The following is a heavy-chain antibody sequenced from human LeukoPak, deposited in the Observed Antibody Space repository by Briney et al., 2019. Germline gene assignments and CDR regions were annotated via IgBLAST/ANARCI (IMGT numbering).Heavy chain of an antibody. J-gene: IGHJ3*02. D-gene: IGHD5-12*01. V-gene: IGHV4-61*01. CDR3: ALGGYDAFDI. CDR2: IYYSGST. Sequence: PSETLSLTCTVSGGSISSGSYYWSWIRQPPGKGLEWIGYIYYSGSTNYNPSLKSRVTISVDTSKNQFSLKLSSVTAADTAVYYCALGGYDAFDIWGQGTMVTVSS. CDR1: GGSISSGSYY.